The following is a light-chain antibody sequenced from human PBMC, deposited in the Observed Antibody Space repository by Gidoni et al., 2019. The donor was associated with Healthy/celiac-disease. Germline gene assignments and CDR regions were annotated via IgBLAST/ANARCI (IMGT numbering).Light chain of an antibody. CDR1: QSVSSSY. J-gene: IGKJ4*01. CDR2: GAS. CDR3: QQYGSSPTT. Sequence: EIVLTQSPGPLSLSPGERATLSCRASQSVSSSYLAWYQQKPGQAPRLLIYGASSRATGIPDRFSGSGSGTDFTLTISRLEPEDFAVYYCQQYGSSPTTFGGGTKVEIK. V-gene: IGKV3-20*01.